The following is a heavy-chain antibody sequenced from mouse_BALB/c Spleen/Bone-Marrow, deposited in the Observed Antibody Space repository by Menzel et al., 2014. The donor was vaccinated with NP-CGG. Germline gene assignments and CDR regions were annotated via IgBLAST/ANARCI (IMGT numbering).Heavy chain of an antibody. CDR3: ARQGDGYFDY. CDR2: ISSGGSYT. V-gene: IGHV5-9-3*01. Sequence: EVQLVESGGGLVKPGGSLKLSCAASGFTFSSYAMSWVRQTPEKRLEWVATISSGGSYTYYPDSVKGRFTISRDNAKNTPYLQMSSLRSEDTAIYYCARQGDGYFDYWGQGTTLTVSS. D-gene: IGHD2-3*01. CDR1: GFTFSSYA. J-gene: IGHJ2*01.